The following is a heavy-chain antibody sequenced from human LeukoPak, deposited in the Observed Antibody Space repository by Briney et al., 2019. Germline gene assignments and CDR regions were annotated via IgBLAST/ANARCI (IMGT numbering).Heavy chain of an antibody. CDR2: IYTSGST. D-gene: IGHD3-22*01. V-gene: IGHV4-59*10. Sequence: PSETLSLTCAVYGGSFSGYYWSWIRQPPGKGLEWIGRIYTSGSTNYNPSLKSRVTMSVDTSKNQFSLKLSSVTAADTAVYYCARDVGPGFGSSGYYYWGQGTLVTVSS. CDR1: GGSFSGYY. CDR3: ARDVGPGFGSSGYYY. J-gene: IGHJ4*02.